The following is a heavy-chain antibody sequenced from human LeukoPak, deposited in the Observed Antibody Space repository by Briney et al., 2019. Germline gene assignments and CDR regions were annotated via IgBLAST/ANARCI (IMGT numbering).Heavy chain of an antibody. J-gene: IGHJ4*02. CDR1: GFTLSSYA. CDR2: ISVSGNT. D-gene: IGHD2-15*01. V-gene: IGHV3-23*01. Sequence: PGGSLRLSCAASGFTLSSYAMSWVRQGPGKGLEWVSAISVSGNTYHADSVKGRFTISRDSSKNTLYIQLNSLRAGDAAVYYCAKAPVTTCSGAYCYPFDYWSQGTLVTVSS. CDR3: AKAPVTTCSGAYCYPFDY.